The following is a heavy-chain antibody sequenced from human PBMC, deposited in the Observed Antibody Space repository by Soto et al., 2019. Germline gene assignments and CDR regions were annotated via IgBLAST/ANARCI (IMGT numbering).Heavy chain of an antibody. CDR1: GYTFTSYD. D-gene: IGHD3-3*01. J-gene: IGHJ4*02. CDR2: MNPNSGNT. V-gene: IGHV1-8*01. CDR3: AGGGGFFFAAPTNPFGY. Sequence: ASVKVSCKASGYTFTSYDINWVRQATGQGLEWMGWMNPNSGNTGYAQKFQGRVTMTRNTSISTAYMELSSLRSEDTAVYYCAGGGGFFFAAPTNPFGYWGQGTLVTVSS.